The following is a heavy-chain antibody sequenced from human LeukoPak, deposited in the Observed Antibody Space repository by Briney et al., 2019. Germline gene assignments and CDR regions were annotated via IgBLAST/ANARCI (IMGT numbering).Heavy chain of an antibody. V-gene: IGHV1-18*01. CDR2: ISAYNGNT. CDR1: GYTFTSYG. D-gene: IGHD6-13*01. CDR3: ASRGYIAAAVIDY. J-gene: IGHJ4*02. Sequence: TSVKVSCKASGYTFTSYGISWVRQAPGQGLEWMGWISAYNGNTNYAQKFQGRVTMTRDTSISTAYMELSRLRSDDTAVYYCASRGYIAAAVIDYWGQGTLVTVSS.